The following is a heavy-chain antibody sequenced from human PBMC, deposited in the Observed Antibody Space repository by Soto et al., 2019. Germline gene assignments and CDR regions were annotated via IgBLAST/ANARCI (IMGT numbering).Heavy chain of an antibody. Sequence: SGPTLVNPTETLTLTCTVSGFSLSNARMGVSWIRQPPGKALEWLAHIFSNDEKSYSTSLKSRLTISKDTSKSQVVLTMTNMDPVDTATYYCARILGGYDFSAGFDYWGQGTLVTVSS. D-gene: IGHD5-12*01. CDR1: GFSLSNARMG. CDR2: IFSNDEK. V-gene: IGHV2-26*01. J-gene: IGHJ4*02. CDR3: ARILGGYDFSAGFDY.